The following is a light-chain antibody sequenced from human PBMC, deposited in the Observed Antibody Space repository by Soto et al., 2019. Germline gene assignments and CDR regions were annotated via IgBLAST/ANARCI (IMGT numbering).Light chain of an antibody. CDR1: SGRSSYT. Sequence: QLVLTQSPSASASLGASVKLTCTLSSGRSSYTIAWHQQQPGKGPRYLMKLYSDGSHIKGDGLPDRFSGSTSGAERYLTISNLQSEDEADYYCQTWDNDVKWEFGGGTKLTVL. V-gene: IGLV4-69*01. J-gene: IGLJ2*01. CDR2: LYSDGSH. CDR3: QTWDNDVKWE.